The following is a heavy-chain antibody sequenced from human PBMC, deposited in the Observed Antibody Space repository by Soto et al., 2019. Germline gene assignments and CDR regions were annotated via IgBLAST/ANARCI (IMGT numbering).Heavy chain of an antibody. J-gene: IGHJ6*02. CDR3: ARHLGSNSSSWYLYYYYYYGMDV. D-gene: IGHD6-13*01. CDR1: GVTFSSYA. V-gene: IGHV3-30-3*01. Sequence: GGSLRLSCAASGVTFSSYAMHWVRQAPGKGLEWVAVISYDGSNKHYADSVKGRFTISRDNSKNTLYLQMNSLRAEDTAVYYCARHLGSNSSSWYLYYYYYYGMDVWGQGTTVTVSS. CDR2: ISYDGSNK.